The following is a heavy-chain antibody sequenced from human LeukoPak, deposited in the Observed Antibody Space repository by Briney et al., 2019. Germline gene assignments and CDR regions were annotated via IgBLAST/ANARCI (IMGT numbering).Heavy chain of an antibody. CDR3: ARALGGAAAGTELNLSY. V-gene: IGHV1-46*01. D-gene: IGHD6-13*01. CDR1: GYTFTSYY. J-gene: IGHJ4*02. Sequence: ASVKVSCKASGYTFTSYYMHWVRQAPGQGLEWMGITNPSGGSTSYAQKFQGRVTMTRDTSTSTVYMELSSLRSEDTAVYYCARALGGAAAGTELNLSYWGQGTLVTVSS. CDR2: TNPSGGST.